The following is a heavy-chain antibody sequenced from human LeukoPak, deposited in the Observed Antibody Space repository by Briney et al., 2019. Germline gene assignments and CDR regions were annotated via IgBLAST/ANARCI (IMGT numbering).Heavy chain of an antibody. CDR1: GLTVSSYS. V-gene: IGHV3-48*02. Sequence: GGSLRLSCVASGLTVSSYSMNWVRQAPGKGLEWVSYISSSSSTIYYADSVKGRFTISRDNAKNSLDLQMNSLRDEDTAVYYCARGGTEIYYRYYGMDVWGQGTTVTVSS. J-gene: IGHJ6*02. CDR3: ARGGTEIYYRYYGMDV. D-gene: IGHD3-22*01. CDR2: ISSSSSTI.